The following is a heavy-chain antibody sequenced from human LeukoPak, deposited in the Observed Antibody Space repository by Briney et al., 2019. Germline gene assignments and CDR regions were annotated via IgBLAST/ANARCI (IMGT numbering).Heavy chain of an antibody. CDR3: AGDLEIVDD. CDR2: SSTTDTFT. Sequence: GGSLTPSCILSGRTFSSYSKRWVRQPPGEGLDWVSSSSTTDTFTYYANALKSRFTISRDNAKYPVVQQMTSLAAGDTAVYDCAGDLEIVDDWGQGTRVTVS. V-gene: IGHV3-21*01. D-gene: IGHD1-1*01. CDR1: GRTFSSYS. J-gene: IGHJ4*02.